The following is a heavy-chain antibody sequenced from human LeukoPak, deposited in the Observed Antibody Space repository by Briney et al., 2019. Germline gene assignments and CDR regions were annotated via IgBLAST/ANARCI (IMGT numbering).Heavy chain of an antibody. J-gene: IGHJ3*02. CDR2: INSGSSTI. CDR3: ARVLVERPGIHSFDM. V-gene: IGHV3-48*01. D-gene: IGHD1-1*01. Sequence: PGGSLRLSCGASEFSLRSYSMDWVRQAPGKGLEWVSHINSGSSTIYYADSVKGRFTISRDNAGNSLYLHMNSLRAEDTAVYYCARVLVERPGIHSFDMWGQGKMVTVSS. CDR1: EFSLRSYS.